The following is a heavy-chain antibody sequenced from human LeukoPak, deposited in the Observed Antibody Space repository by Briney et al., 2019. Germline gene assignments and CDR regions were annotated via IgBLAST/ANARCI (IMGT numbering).Heavy chain of an antibody. CDR1: GFTFSSYA. CDR3: ARSGLPFCGGDCYSDY. J-gene: IGHJ4*02. Sequence: PGGSLRLSCAASGFTFSSYAMHWVRQAPGKGLEWVAVISYDGSNKYYADSVKGRFTISRDNSKNTLYLQMNSLRAEDTAVYYCARSGLPFCGGDCYSDYWGQGTLVTVSS. CDR2: ISYDGSNK. D-gene: IGHD2-21*02. V-gene: IGHV3-30-3*01.